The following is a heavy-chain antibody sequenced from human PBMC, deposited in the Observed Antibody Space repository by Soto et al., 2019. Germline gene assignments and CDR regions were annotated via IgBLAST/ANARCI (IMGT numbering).Heavy chain of an antibody. J-gene: IGHJ4*02. V-gene: IGHV4-34*01. CDR3: ARGGIHRSDY. D-gene: IGHD6-13*01. CDR2: INHSGST. CDR1: GGSFSDYY. Sequence: QVQLQQWGAGLLKPSETLSLTCAIYGGSFSDYYWSWIRQPPGKGLEWIGEINHSGSTNYNPSLKSRVTISVHTSKNQFSLKLSSVTAADTAVYYCARGGIHRSDYWGQGTLVTVSS.